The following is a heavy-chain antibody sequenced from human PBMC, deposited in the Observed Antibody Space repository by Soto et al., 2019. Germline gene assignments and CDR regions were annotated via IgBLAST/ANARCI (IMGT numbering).Heavy chain of an antibody. D-gene: IGHD3-22*01. Sequence: QVKLVQSGGEVKKPGASVKVSCKASGYTFTTYGISWVRQAPGQGLEWMGWISAYNGNTSYAQKLQGRLTMTTDTTTRTAYMELRSLRSDDTAVYYCARVFFRLFAFDIWGQGTMVTVSS. CDR3: ARVFFRLFAFDI. V-gene: IGHV1-18*01. CDR1: GYTFTTYG. J-gene: IGHJ3*02. CDR2: ISAYNGNT.